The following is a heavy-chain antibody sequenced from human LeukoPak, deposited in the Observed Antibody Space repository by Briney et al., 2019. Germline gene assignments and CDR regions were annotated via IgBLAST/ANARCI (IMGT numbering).Heavy chain of an antibody. V-gene: IGHV4-34*01. CDR2: INHSGST. J-gene: IGHJ4*02. D-gene: IGHD6-6*01. Sequence: SETLSLTCAVYGGSFSGYYWSWIRQPPGNGLEWIGEINHSGSTNYNPSLKSRVTISVDTSKNQFSLKLSSVTAADTAVYYCARVGPIAARRDHYYFDYWGQGTLVTVSS. CDR3: ARVGPIAARRDHYYFDY. CDR1: GGSFSGYY.